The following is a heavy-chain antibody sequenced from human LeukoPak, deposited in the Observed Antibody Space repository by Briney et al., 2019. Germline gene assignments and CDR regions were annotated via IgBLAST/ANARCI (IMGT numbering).Heavy chain of an antibody. CDR2: INHSGST. Sequence: PSETLSLTCAVYVGSFSGYYWSWIRQPPGKGLEWIGEINHSGSTNYNSSLKSRVTISVDTSKNQFSLKLSSVTAADTAVYYCARGYYGAGSHCCHMDVWGKGTTITVS. CDR3: ARGYYGAGSHCCHMDV. V-gene: IGHV4-34*01. CDR1: VGSFSGYY. D-gene: IGHD3-10*01. J-gene: IGHJ6*03.